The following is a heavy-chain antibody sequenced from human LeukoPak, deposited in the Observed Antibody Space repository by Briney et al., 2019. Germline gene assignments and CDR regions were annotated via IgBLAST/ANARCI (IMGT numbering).Heavy chain of an antibody. Sequence: PGGSLRLSCAASGFNFDDYGMGWVRQAPGKGLEWVSGTNWNGGSTGYADSVKGRFTISRDNARYSLYLQMNSLRAEDTALYYCARDRDYGAFYYFDCWGQGTLVTVSS. V-gene: IGHV3-20*04. D-gene: IGHD4-17*01. J-gene: IGHJ4*02. CDR1: GFNFDDYG. CDR3: ARDRDYGAFYYFDC. CDR2: TNWNGGST.